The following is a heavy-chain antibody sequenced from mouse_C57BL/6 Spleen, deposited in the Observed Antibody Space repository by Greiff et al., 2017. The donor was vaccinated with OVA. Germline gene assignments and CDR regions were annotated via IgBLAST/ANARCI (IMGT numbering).Heavy chain of an antibody. D-gene: IGHD1-1*01. CDR3: ARDYGKDAMDY. CDR1: GYTFTSYW. Sequence: QVQLQQSGAELVMPGASVKLSCKASGYTFTSYWMHWVKQRPGQGLEWIGEIAPSDSYTNYNQKFKGKSTLTVDKSSSTAYMQLSSLTSEDSAVYYCARDYGKDAMDYWGQGTSVTVSS. J-gene: IGHJ4*01. CDR2: IAPSDSYT. V-gene: IGHV1-69*01.